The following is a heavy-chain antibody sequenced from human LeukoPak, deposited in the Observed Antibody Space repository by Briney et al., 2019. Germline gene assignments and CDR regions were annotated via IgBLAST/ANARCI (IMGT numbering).Heavy chain of an antibody. V-gene: IGHV4-34*01. Sequence: SETLSLTCAVYGGSFSGYYWSWIRQPPGKGLEWIGEINHSGSTNYNPSHKSRVTISVDTSKNQFSLKLSSVTAADTAVYYCARLGGTAAGWYYYYGMDVWGQGTTVTVSS. CDR2: INHSGST. CDR1: GGSFSGYY. D-gene: IGHD6-13*01. J-gene: IGHJ6*02. CDR3: ARLGGTAAGWYYYYGMDV.